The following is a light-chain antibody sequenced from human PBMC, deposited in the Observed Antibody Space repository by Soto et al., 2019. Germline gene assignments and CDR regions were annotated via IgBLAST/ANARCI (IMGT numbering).Light chain of an antibody. CDR2: AAS. J-gene: IGKJ4*01. V-gene: IGKV1-39*01. Sequence: IQMTQSPSSLSASVGDRVTITCRASRSISYYLNWYQQKPGKAPNLLIYAASRLQSGAPSRLSGSGSGTDFTIALSSVQTEDSARYFCQESYSAPLTVGGGTKVEVK. CDR3: QESYSAPLT. CDR1: RSISYY.